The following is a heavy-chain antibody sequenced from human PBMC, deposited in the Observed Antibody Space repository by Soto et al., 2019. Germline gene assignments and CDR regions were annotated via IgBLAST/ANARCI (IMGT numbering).Heavy chain of an antibody. Sequence: QVQLVQSGAEMRKPGSSLRVSCKASGGTFSDYAFSWVRQAPGQGLEWMGGIVPRFGSPNYAQKFGGRVTLTAGNILRNVYIAVSCLRFEDPAVYFCARDRIQLRLGKYSFNGMDVWGQGTTIIVSS. CDR3: ARDRIQLRLGKYSFNGMDV. CDR1: GGTFSDYA. J-gene: IGHJ6*02. CDR2: IVPRFGSP. D-gene: IGHD3-16*01. V-gene: IGHV1-69*06.